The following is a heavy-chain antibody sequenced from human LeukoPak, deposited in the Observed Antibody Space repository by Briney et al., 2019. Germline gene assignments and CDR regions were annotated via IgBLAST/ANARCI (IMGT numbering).Heavy chain of an antibody. CDR2: INHSGST. CDR3: ARTLLLWFGGTYDY. V-gene: IGHV4-34*01. Sequence: PSETLSLTCAVYGGSFSGHYWSWIRQPPGKGLEWIGEINHSGSTNYNPSLKSRVTLSVDTSKNPFSLKPSSVTAADTAVYSCARTLLLWFGGTYDYWGQGTMVTVSS. J-gene: IGHJ3*01. D-gene: IGHD3-10*01. CDR1: GGSFSGHY.